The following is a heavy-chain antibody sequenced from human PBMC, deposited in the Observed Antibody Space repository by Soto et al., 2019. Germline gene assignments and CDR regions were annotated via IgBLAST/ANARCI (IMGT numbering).Heavy chain of an antibody. CDR3: ARDKEDYYDSSGYYYFDY. D-gene: IGHD3-22*01. CDR1: GFTFSNYW. V-gene: IGHV3-7*01. Sequence: GGSLRLSCAAAGFTFSNYWMSWVRQAPGKGLEWVSNIKQDGSEKYYVDSVKGRFTISRDNTKNSLYLQMNSLRAEDTAVYYCARDKEDYYDSSGYYYFDYWGQGALVTVSS. J-gene: IGHJ4*02. CDR2: IKQDGSEK.